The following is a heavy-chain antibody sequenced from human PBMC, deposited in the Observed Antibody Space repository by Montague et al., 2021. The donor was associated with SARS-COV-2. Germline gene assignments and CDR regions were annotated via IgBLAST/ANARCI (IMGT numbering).Heavy chain of an antibody. J-gene: IGHJ5*02. D-gene: IGHD3-16*02. CDR1: GGSFSGYY. Sequence: SETLSLTCAVYGGSFSGYYCSWIRLPPGTGLGWIGDINLSGSTNSNSTLKSRVPISVDTSKYQFSLTLSSVTDADTAVYYCARGYDYVWGSDRYLHWFDHWGQGTLVTVSS. CDR2: INLSGST. CDR3: ARGYDYVWGSDRYLHWFDH. V-gene: IGHV4-34*01.